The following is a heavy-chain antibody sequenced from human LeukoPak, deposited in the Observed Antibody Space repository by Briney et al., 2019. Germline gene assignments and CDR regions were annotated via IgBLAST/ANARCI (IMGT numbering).Heavy chain of an antibody. CDR3: ASGYWFLDL. J-gene: IGHJ2*01. CDR1: GGSISSGGYS. CDR2: IHHTGST. Sequence: SETLSLTCAVSGGSISSGGYSWTWIRQPPGKGLEWIGYIHHTGSTYYKPSLKSRVTISVDRSKNQISLKLTSVTAADTAVYYCASGYWFLDLWGRGTLVIVSS. V-gene: IGHV4-30-2*01.